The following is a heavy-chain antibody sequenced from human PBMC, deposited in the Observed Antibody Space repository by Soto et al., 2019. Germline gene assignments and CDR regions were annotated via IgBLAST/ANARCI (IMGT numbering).Heavy chain of an antibody. CDR3: AKVQIEVALYDFDI. J-gene: IGHJ3*02. CDR1: VLTFSSYA. D-gene: IGHD6-19*01. CDR2: ISGSGGST. Sequence: WLSXRLSCSSSVLTFSSYAMSWFRHAPGKGLEWVSAISGSGGSTYYADSVKGRFTISRDNSKNTLYLQMNSLRAEDTAVYYCAKVQIEVALYDFDIWGQGTMV. V-gene: IGHV3-23*01.